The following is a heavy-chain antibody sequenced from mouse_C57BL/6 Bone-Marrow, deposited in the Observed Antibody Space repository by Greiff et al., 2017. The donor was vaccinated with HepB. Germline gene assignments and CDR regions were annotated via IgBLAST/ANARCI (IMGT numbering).Heavy chain of an antibody. CDR3: ARSGLYGNYPYFDY. Sequence: VKLQESGAELARPGASVKLSCKASGYTFTSYGISWVKQRTGQGLEWIGEIYPRSGNTYYNEKFKGKATLTADKSSSTAYMELRSLTSEDSAVYFCARSGLYGNYPYFDYWGQGTTLTVSS. V-gene: IGHV1-81*01. CDR1: GYTFTSYG. J-gene: IGHJ2*01. CDR2: IYPRSGNT. D-gene: IGHD2-1*01.